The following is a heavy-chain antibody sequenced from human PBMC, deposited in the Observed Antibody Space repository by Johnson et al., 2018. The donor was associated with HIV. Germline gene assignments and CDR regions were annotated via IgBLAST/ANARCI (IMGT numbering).Heavy chain of an antibody. CDR2: ISWNSGSI. J-gene: IGHJ3*02. CDR1: GFTFDDYA. CDR3: ARERSGTIAFDI. D-gene: IGHD1-7*01. V-gene: IGHV3-9*01. Sequence: LVESGGGLVQPGRSLRLSCAASGFTFDDYAMHWVRQAPGKGLEWVSGISWNSGSIGYVDSVKGRFTISRDNAKNSLYLQMNSLRAEDTAVYYCARERSGTIAFDIWGQGTMVTVSS.